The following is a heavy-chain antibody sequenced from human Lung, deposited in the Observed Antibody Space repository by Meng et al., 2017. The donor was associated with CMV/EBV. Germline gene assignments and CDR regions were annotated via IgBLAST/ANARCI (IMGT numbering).Heavy chain of an antibody. CDR2: INHSGST. CDR1: GGSFSGYY. D-gene: IGHD2-2*02. Sequence: GSLRLSCAVYGGSFSGYYWSWIRQPPGKGLEWIGEINHSGSTNYNPSLKSRVTISVDTSKNQFSLKLSSVTAADTAVYYCARGGYCSSTSCYKLYRNWFDPWDQETLVTVSS. CDR3: ARGGYCSSTSCYKLYRNWFDP. V-gene: IGHV4-34*01. J-gene: IGHJ5*02.